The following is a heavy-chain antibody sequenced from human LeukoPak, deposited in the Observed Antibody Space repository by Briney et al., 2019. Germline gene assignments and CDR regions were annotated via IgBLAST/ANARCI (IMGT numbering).Heavy chain of an antibody. CDR3: AREDSYYYGSGSYPFDY. Sequence: GGCLRLSCAASGFTFISYSMNWVRQAPGKGLEWVSSISSSSSYIYYADSVKGRFTISRDNAKNSLYLQMNSLRAEDTAVYYCAREDSYYYGSGSYPFDYWGQGTLVTISS. CDR2: ISSSSSYI. V-gene: IGHV3-21*01. CDR1: GFTFISYS. D-gene: IGHD3-10*01. J-gene: IGHJ4*02.